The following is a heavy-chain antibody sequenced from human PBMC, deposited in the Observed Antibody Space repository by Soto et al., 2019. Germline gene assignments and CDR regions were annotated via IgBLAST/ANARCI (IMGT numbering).Heavy chain of an antibody. V-gene: IGHV3-23*01. CDR3: AKDLVGSNADYYDY. CDR2: ISGSGITT. D-gene: IGHD2-15*01. J-gene: IGHJ4*02. CDR1: GFTFSSYA. Sequence: PGGSLRLSCAASGFTFSSYAMSWVRQAPGKGLEWVSGISGSGITTYDADSVKGRFTISRENSKNTLYLQMNSLRAEDAAVYYCAKDLVGSNADYYDYWGQGTLVTVSS.